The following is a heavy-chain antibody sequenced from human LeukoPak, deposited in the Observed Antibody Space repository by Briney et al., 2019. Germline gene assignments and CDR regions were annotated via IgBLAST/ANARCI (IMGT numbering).Heavy chain of an antibody. Sequence: SETLFLTCTVSGGSISSSSYYWGWIRQPPGKGLEWIGSIYYSGSTYYNPSLKSRVTISVDTSKNQFSLKLSSVTAADTAVYYCARDGQYSGSYSDWFDPWGQGTLVTVSS. D-gene: IGHD1-26*01. J-gene: IGHJ5*02. CDR3: ARDGQYSGSYSDWFDP. CDR2: IYYSGST. CDR1: GGSISSSSYY. V-gene: IGHV4-39*02.